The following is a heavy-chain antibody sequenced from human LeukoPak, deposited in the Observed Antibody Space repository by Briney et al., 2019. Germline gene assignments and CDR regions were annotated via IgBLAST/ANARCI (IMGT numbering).Heavy chain of an antibody. CDR1: GFTFSSFW. D-gene: IGHD5-18*01. CDR3: ARGGAAMAYY. Sequence: GGSLRLSCAASGFTFSSFWMTWVRQAPGKGLEWVANINRDGSVQHYVDSVKGRFTISRDNAKNTLYLQMNSLRAEDTAVYYCARGGAAMAYYWGQGTLVTVSS. V-gene: IGHV3-7*01. CDR2: INRDGSVQ. J-gene: IGHJ4*02.